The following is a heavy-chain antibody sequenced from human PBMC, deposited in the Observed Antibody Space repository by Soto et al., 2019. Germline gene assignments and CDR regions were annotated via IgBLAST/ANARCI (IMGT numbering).Heavy chain of an antibody. CDR3: ATQVEGLFDY. J-gene: IGHJ4*02. CDR1: GYTFTGYY. CDR2: INPNSGGK. Sequence: QVQLVQSGAEVKKPGASVKVSCKASGYTFTGYYMHWVRQAPGQGLEWMGWINPNSGGKNYAQKFEGWVTMTRDTSMSTAYMELSRLRSDETAVYYCATQVEGLFDYWGQGTLVTVSS. V-gene: IGHV1-2*04.